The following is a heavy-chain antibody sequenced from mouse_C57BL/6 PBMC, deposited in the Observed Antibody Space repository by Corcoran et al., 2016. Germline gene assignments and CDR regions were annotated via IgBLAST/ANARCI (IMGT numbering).Heavy chain of an antibody. CDR2: INPNNGGT. Sequence: EVQLQQSGPELVKPGASVKISCKASGYTFTDYYMNWVKQSHGKSLEWIGDINPNNGGTSYNQKFMGKATLTVDKSSSTAYMELRSLTSEDSAVYYCARGLTTVNMDYWGQGTSVTVSS. V-gene: IGHV1-26*01. J-gene: IGHJ4*01. D-gene: IGHD1-1*01. CDR1: GYTFTDYY. CDR3: ARGLTTVNMDY.